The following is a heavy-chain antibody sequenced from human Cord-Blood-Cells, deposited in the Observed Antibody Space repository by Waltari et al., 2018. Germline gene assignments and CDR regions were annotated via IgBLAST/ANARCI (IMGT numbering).Heavy chain of an antibody. J-gene: IGHJ5*02. CDR3: ARHPRYSRSINWFDP. D-gene: IGHD1-26*01. V-gene: IGHV4-59*08. Sequence: QVQLQESGPGLVKPSETLSLTCTVSGGSISSYYWSWIRQPPGKGLEWIGYIYYSGSTNYNPSLKSRVTISVDTSKNQFSLKLSSVTAADTAVYYCARHPRYSRSINWFDPWGQGTLVTVSS. CDR2: IYYSGST. CDR1: GGSISSYY.